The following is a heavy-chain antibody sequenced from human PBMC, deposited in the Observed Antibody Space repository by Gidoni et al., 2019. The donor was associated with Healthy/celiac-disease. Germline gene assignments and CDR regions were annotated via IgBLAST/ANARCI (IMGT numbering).Heavy chain of an antibody. CDR2: ISYDGSNK. J-gene: IGHJ5*02. D-gene: IGHD4-4*01. Sequence: QVQLVESGGGVVQPGRSLRLSCAASGFTFSSYGMPWVRQAPGKGLEWVAVISYDGSNKYYADSVKGRFTISRDNSKNTLYLQMNSLRAEDTAVYYCAKDPTVTTGFDPWGQGTLVTVSS. CDR3: AKDPTVTTGFDP. V-gene: IGHV3-30*18. CDR1: GFTFSSYG.